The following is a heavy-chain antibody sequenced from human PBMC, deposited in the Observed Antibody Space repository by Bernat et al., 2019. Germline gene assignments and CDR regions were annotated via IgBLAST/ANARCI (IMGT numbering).Heavy chain of an antibody. V-gene: IGHV3-30*03. Sequence: QVQLVESGGGVVQPGRSLRLSCAASGFTFSSYGMHWVRQAPGKGLEWVAVISYDGSNKYYADSVKGRFTISRDNSKNTLYLQMSSLRAEDTAVYYCATLRFSGWYEGDAFDIWGQGTMVTVSS. CDR1: GFTFSSYG. CDR3: ATLRFSGWYEGDAFDI. J-gene: IGHJ3*02. CDR2: ISYDGSNK. D-gene: IGHD6-19*01.